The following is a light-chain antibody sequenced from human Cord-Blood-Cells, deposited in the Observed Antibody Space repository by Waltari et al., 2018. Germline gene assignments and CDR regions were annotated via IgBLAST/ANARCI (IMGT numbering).Light chain of an antibody. CDR1: QSVSSN. Sequence: EIVMTQSPATLSVSPGERATRSCRASQSVSSNLAWYQQKPGQAPRPLIYGASTRATGIPARFSGSGSGTEFTLTISSLQSEDFAVYYCQQYNNWPWTFGQGTKVEIK. V-gene: IGKV3-15*01. CDR3: QQYNNWPWT. CDR2: GAS. J-gene: IGKJ1*01.